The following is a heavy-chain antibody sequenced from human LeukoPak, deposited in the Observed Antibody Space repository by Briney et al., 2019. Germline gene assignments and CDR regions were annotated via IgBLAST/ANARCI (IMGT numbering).Heavy chain of an antibody. CDR1: GFTFSSYW. Sequence: PGGSLRLSCAASGFTFSSYWMSWVRQAPGKGLEWVANIKEDGSEQYYVDSLKGRFTISRDNAKNSLYLQMNSLRAEDTAVYYCVRDSYSRDLDYWGQGTLVTVSS. CDR3: VRDSYSRDLDY. CDR2: IKEDGSEQ. J-gene: IGHJ4*02. D-gene: IGHD3-22*01. V-gene: IGHV3-7*01.